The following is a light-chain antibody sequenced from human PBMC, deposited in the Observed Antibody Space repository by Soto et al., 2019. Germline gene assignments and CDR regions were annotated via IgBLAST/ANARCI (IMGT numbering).Light chain of an antibody. Sequence: QSVLTQPPSASGTPGQRVTISCSGSSSNIGGNTVSWYQQLPGTAPKLLIYDNSRRPSGVPDRFSGSKSGTSASLAISGLQSGDEADFFWAAWGESLNGHGVFGGGTKVTVL. CDR2: DNS. CDR1: SSNIGGNT. V-gene: IGLV1-44*01. CDR3: AAWGESLNGHGV. J-gene: IGLJ3*02.